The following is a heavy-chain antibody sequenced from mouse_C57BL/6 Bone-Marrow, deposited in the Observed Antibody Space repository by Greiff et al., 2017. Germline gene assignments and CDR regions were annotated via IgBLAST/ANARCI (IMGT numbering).Heavy chain of an antibody. CDR2: IYPGDGDT. V-gene: IGHV1-80*01. CDR3: ARSGGNDGYFPV. D-gene: IGHD2-3*01. Sequence: QVQLQQSGAELVKPGASVKISCKASGCAFSSYWMNWVKQRPGKGLEWIGQIYPGDGDTNYNGKFKGKATLTADKSSSTAYMQLSSLTSEDSAVYFCARSGGNDGYFPVWGTGTTVTVSS. CDR1: GCAFSSYW. J-gene: IGHJ1*03.